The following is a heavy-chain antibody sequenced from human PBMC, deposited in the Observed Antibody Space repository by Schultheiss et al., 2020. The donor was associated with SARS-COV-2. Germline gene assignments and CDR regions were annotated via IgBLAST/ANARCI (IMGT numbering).Heavy chain of an antibody. CDR3: ARGPSVAATPRLGY. D-gene: IGHD2-15*01. J-gene: IGHJ4*02. CDR2: ICSGGST. CDR1: GFTVSSNY. Sequence: GGSLRLSCAASGFTVSSNYMSWVRQAPGKGLEWVSVICSGGSTYYADSVKGRFTISRDNSKNTLYLQMNSLRAEDTAVYYCARGPSVAATPRLGYWGQGTLVTVSS. V-gene: IGHV3-53*01.